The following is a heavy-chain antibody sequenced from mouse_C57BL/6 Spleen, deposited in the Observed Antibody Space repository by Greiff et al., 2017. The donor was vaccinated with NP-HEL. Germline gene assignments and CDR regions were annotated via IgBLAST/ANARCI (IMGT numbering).Heavy chain of an antibody. V-gene: IGHV1-55*01. CDR3: AREVHYYGSSPYAMDY. D-gene: IGHD1-1*01. CDR1: GYTFTSYW. J-gene: IGHJ4*01. CDR2: IYPGSGST. Sequence: VQLQQSGAELVKPGASVKMSCKASGYTFTSYWITWVKQRPGHGLEWIGDIYPGSGSTNYNEKFKSKATLTVDTSSSTAYMQLSSPTSEDSAVYYCAREVHYYGSSPYAMDYWGQGTSVTVSS.